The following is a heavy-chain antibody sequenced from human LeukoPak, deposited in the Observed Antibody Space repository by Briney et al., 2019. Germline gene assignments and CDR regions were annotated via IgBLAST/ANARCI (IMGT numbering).Heavy chain of an antibody. D-gene: IGHD1-26*01. V-gene: IGHV3-30*18. Sequence: PGGSLRLSCAASGFTFSSYGMHWVRQAPGKGLEWVALISYDGSNKYYADSVKGRFTISRDNSKNTLYLQMNSLRAEDTAVYYCAKARASTDDYYYYGMDVWGQGTTVTVSS. CDR1: GFTFSSYG. CDR2: ISYDGSNK. CDR3: AKARASTDDYYYYGMDV. J-gene: IGHJ6*02.